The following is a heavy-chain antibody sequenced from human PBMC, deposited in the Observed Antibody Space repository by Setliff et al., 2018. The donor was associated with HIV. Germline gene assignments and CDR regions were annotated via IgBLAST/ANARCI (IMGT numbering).Heavy chain of an antibody. CDR3: ARCRDGYKTFDY. Sequence: GGSLRLSCATSGFTFNNYWLAWVRQVPGKGLEWVASIKQDGTETYYVDSVTGRFTISRDNAKNSLYLQMNSLRAEDTAVYYCARCRDGYKTFDYWGQGALVTVSS. CDR2: IKQDGTET. D-gene: IGHD5-12*01. J-gene: IGHJ4*02. CDR1: GFTFNNYW. V-gene: IGHV3-7*03.